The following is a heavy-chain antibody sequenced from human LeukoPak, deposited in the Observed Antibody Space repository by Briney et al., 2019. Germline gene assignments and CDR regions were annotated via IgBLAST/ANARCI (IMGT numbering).Heavy chain of an antibody. CDR1: GYTFTSYY. J-gene: IGHJ4*02. D-gene: IGHD3-10*01. Sequence: ASVKVSCKASGYTFTSYYMHWVRQAPGQGLEWMGIINPSGGSTSYAQKFQGRVTMTRDMSTSTVYMELSSLRSEDTAVYYCAAPPPQYYYGSGSYSYWGQGTLVTVSS. V-gene: IGHV1-46*01. CDR3: AAPPPQYYYGSGSYSY. CDR2: INPSGGST.